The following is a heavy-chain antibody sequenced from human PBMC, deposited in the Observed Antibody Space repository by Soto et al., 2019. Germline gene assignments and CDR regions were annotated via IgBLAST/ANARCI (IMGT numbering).Heavy chain of an antibody. CDR2: INAGNGNT. V-gene: IGHV1-3*05. J-gene: IGHJ5*02. Sequence: QVQLVQSGAEEKKPGASVKVSCKASGYTFTSYAMHWVRQAPVQRLEWMGWINAGNGNTKYSQKFQGRVTITRDTSASTAYMELSSLRSEDTAVYYCARDLYSNSGSGWFDPWGQGTLVTVSS. CDR1: GYTFTSYA. CDR3: ARDLYSNSGSGWFDP. D-gene: IGHD4-4*01.